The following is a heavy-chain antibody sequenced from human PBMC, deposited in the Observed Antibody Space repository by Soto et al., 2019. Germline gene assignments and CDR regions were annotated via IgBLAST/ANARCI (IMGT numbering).Heavy chain of an antibody. CDR2: IRSKAYGGTT. V-gene: IGHV3-49*03. CDR3: TRRVVAEAGTDYFDY. D-gene: IGHD6-13*01. CDR1: GFTFGDYA. Sequence: PGGSLRLSCTASGFTFGDYAMSWFRQAPGKGLEWVGFIRSKAYGGTTEYAASVKGRFTISRDDSKSIAYLQMNSLKTEDTAVYYCTRRVVAEAGTDYFDYWGQGALVTVSS. J-gene: IGHJ4*02.